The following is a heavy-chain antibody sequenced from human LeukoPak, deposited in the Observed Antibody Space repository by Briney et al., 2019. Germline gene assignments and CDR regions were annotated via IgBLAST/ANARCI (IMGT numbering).Heavy chain of an antibody. Sequence: SETLSPTCKVSGGSISSYYGSWIRQTPGKGLEWIGYIYYSGSANYNPSLKSRVTISVDTSKNQFSLKLSSVTAADTAVYYCARSLFYGDYGYYFDYWGQGTLVTVSS. D-gene: IGHD4-17*01. V-gene: IGHV4-59*01. J-gene: IGHJ4*02. CDR2: IYYSGSA. CDR3: ARSLFYGDYGYYFDY. CDR1: GGSISSYY.